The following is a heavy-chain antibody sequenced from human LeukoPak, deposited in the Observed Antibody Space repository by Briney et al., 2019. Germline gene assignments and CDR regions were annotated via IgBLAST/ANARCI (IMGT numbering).Heavy chain of an antibody. D-gene: IGHD5-18*01. CDR1: GYIFTSYF. Sequence: GASVKVSCKASGYIFTSYFMHWVRQAPGQGLEWMGLINPSGGSTMYAQKFQGRGTMTRDMSTSTDYMELSSLRSEDTAVYYCARALPHRRLMDTTMEQHWFDPWGQGTLVTVSS. J-gene: IGHJ5*02. CDR3: ARALPHRRLMDTTMEQHWFDP. CDR2: INPSGGST. V-gene: IGHV1-46*01.